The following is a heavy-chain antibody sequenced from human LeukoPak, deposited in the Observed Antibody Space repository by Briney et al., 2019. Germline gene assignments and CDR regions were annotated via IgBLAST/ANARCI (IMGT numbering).Heavy chain of an antibody. V-gene: IGHV3-66*01. Sequence: SGGSLRLSCAASGFTFRSYAMSWIRQAPGKWLEWVSMIYAGGSTYYADSVKGRFTISRDNSKNTLYLQMSSLRAEDTAVYYCAGGLYGMDVWGQGTTVTVSS. J-gene: IGHJ6*02. CDR3: AGGLYGMDV. CDR1: GFTFRSYA. CDR2: IYAGGST. D-gene: IGHD2-21*01.